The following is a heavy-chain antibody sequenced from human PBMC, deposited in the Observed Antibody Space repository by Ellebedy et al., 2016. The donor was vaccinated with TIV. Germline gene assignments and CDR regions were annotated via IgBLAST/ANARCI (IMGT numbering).Heavy chain of an antibody. CDR3: ARLTVPAALYGMDV. Sequence: EVSCXGSGYSFTSYWIGWVRQMPGKGLEWMGIIYPGDSDTRYSPSFQGQVTISADKSISTAYLQWSSLKASDTAMYYCARLTVPAALYGMDVWGQGTTVTVSS. CDR1: GYSFTSYW. D-gene: IGHD2-2*01. V-gene: IGHV5-51*01. CDR2: IYPGDSDT. J-gene: IGHJ6*02.